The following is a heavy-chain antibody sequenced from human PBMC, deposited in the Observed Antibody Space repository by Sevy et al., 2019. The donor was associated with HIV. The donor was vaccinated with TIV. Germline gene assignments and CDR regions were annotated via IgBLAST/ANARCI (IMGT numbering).Heavy chain of an antibody. CDR1: GFRFDDYA. CDR2: VSWSSDKI. J-gene: IGHJ3*02. CDR3: VKDIMAIITVGGAFDI. D-gene: IGHD1-26*01. Sequence: GGSLRLSCAASGFRFDDYAMHWVRLAPGKGLEWVSGVSWSSDKIYYADSVKGRFTISRDNAKTSLVLQMNSLTTEDTALFYCVKDIMAIITVGGAFDIWGRRTTVTASS. V-gene: IGHV3-9*01.